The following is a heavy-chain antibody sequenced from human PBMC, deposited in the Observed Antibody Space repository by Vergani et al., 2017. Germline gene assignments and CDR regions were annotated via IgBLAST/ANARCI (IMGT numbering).Heavy chain of an antibody. CDR3: AKGGRGGKLVPDSD. V-gene: IGHV3-23*01. J-gene: IGHJ4*02. D-gene: IGHD6-6*01. Sequence: EVQLLESGGGLVQPGGSLRLSCAASGFTFSSYAMSWVRQAPGKGLEWVSAISCSGGSTYYADSVKGRFTISRDNSKNTLYLQMNSLRAEDTAVYYCAKGGRGGKLVPDSDWGQGTLVTVSS. CDR2: ISCSGGST. CDR1: GFTFSSYA.